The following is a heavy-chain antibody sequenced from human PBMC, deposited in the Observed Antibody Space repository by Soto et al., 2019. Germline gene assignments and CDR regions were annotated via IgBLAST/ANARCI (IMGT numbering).Heavy chain of an antibody. CDR1: GGSISSGDYY. Sequence: QVQLQESGPGLVKTSQTLSLTCTVSGGSISSGDYYWSWIRQPPGKGLEWIGYIYYSGTTYYNPSLKTRVTTSVATSQNHFSLKLPSATAADTAVYYCARALRGSGRWGWFDPWGQGTLITVSS. J-gene: IGHJ5*02. CDR2: IYYSGTT. CDR3: ARALRGSGRWGWFDP. D-gene: IGHD3-10*01. V-gene: IGHV4-30-4*01.